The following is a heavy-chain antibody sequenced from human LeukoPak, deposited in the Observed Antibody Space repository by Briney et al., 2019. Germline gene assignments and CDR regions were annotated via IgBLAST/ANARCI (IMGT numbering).Heavy chain of an antibody. CDR3: ARVGPDVDTAMVTSLSYYYYYMDV. Sequence: SETLPLTCTVSGGSISSYYWSWIRQPPGKGLEWIGYIYYSGSTNYNPSLKSRVTISVDTSKNQFSLKLSSVTAADTAVYYCARVGPDVDTAMVTSLSYYYYYMDVWGKGTTVTVSS. J-gene: IGHJ6*03. V-gene: IGHV4-59*12. D-gene: IGHD5-18*01. CDR2: IYYSGST. CDR1: GGSISSYY.